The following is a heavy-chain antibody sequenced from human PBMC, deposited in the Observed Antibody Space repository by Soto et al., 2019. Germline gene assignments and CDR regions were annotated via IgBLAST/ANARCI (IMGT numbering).Heavy chain of an antibody. D-gene: IGHD2-15*01. J-gene: IGHJ4*02. Sequence: LRLSFAASGFTFSSYDMHWVRQATGKGLEWVSAIGTAGDTYYPGSVKGRFTISRENAKNTLYLQMNSLRAEDTSVYYCAKDPISWSVGSCYSYFDYSGQATLVNFS. V-gene: IGHV3-13*01. CDR3: AKDPISWSVGSCYSYFDY. CDR2: IGTAGDT. CDR1: GFTFSSYD.